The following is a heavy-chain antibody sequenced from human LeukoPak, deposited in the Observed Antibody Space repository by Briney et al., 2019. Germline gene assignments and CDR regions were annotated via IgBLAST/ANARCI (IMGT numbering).Heavy chain of an antibody. Sequence: ASLKVSCKASGYTFTSYGISWVRQAPGQGLEWMGWISAYNGNTNYAQKLQGRDTMTTDTSTSTAYMELRSLRSDDTAVYYCARRRRDGYNWFDPWGQGTLVTVSS. J-gene: IGHJ5*02. D-gene: IGHD5-24*01. CDR1: GYTFTSYG. CDR2: ISAYNGNT. V-gene: IGHV1-18*01. CDR3: ARRRRDGYNWFDP.